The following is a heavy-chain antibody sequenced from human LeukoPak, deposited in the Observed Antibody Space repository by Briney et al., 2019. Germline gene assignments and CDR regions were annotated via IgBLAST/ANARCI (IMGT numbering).Heavy chain of an antibody. CDR2: YASGTT. J-gene: IGHJ4*02. CDR3: ATGNHSFDN. V-gene: IGHV4-4*07. CDR1: GASLTIYY. D-gene: IGHD1-14*01. Sequence: SETLSLTCSVSGASLTIYYWNWIRQPAGKGLEWIGRYASGTTTHNPSLKSQFSMSIDTSKNQISLKLTSVTAADTAVYYCATGNHSFDNWGQGTLVTVTP.